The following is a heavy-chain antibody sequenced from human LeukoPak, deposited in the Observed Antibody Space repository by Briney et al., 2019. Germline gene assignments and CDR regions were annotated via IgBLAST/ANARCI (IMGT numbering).Heavy chain of an antibody. CDR1: GFTFSSHG. CDR3: AKESYNYGLGSIGPFDY. J-gene: IGHJ4*02. D-gene: IGHD3-10*01. V-gene: IGHV3-30*18. CDR2: ISYEGSNT. Sequence: GGSLRLSCAASGFTFSSHGMHWVRQAPGTGLEWVAVISYEGSNTYYADSVKGRFTISRDNSKNTLYLQMNSLRAEDTAVYYCAKESYNYGLGSIGPFDYWGQGTLVTVSS.